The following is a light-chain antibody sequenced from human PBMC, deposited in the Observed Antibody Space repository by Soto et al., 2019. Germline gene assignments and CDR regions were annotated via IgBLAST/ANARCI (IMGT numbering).Light chain of an antibody. V-gene: IGKV3-20*01. CDR1: QSVNSR. J-gene: IGKJ5*01. CDR3: QHYGRSPIT. CDR2: GAS. Sequence: EIMLTQSRDTLSLSPGERATLSCRASQSVNSRLAWYQHKPGQAPRLLISGASSRATGIPDRFSGSGSATDFTLTISRLEPEDFALYYCQHYGRSPITFGQGTRLEIK.